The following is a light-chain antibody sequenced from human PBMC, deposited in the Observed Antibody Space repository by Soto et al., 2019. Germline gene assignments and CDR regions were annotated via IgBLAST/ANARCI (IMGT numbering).Light chain of an antibody. V-gene: IGLV6-57*02. J-gene: IGLJ2*01. CDR3: QSYDSTNVV. Sequence: NFMLTQPHSVSESPGKTVTISCTGSSGSIASKYVQWYQQRPGSAPNTVIYEDNQRPSGVPDRFSGSIDSSSNSASLTISGLKTEDEADYYCQSYDSTNVVFGGGTKLTVL. CDR1: SGSIASKY. CDR2: EDN.